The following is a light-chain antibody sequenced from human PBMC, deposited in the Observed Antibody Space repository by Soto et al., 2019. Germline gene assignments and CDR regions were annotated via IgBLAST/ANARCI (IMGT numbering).Light chain of an antibody. CDR3: QSYDSSLSGV. CDR2: ANN. J-gene: IGLJ7*01. CDR1: SSNIGAGYD. V-gene: IGLV1-40*01. Sequence: QSVLTQPPSVSAAPGQRVTISCTGSSSNIGAGYDVHWYQQLPGTAPKLLIYANNNRPSGVPDRFSGSKSGTSASLAITGLQAEDEADYYCQSYDSSLSGVFGGGTQLTVL.